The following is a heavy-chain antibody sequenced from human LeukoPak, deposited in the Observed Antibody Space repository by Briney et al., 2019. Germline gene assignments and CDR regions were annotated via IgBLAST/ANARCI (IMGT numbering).Heavy chain of an antibody. CDR3: ARGVLVTVCAAFDY. CDR1: GGSFSGYY. CDR2: IIHTGRT. J-gene: IGHJ4*02. D-gene: IGHD2/OR15-2a*01. V-gene: IGHV4-34*01. Sequence: SETLSLTCGVYGGSFSGYYWTWIRQTPEMGLEWVGEIIHTGRTNYSPSLTSRLTISVDTSKNQFSLELTSVTAADTAVYYCARGVLVTVCAAFDYWGQGTLVTVSS.